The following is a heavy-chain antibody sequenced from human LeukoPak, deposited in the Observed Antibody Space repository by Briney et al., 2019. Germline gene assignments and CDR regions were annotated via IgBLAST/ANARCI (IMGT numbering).Heavy chain of an antibody. V-gene: IGHV1-3*01. CDR3: ARGYYDLLTGHVVTYYFDY. D-gene: IGHD3-9*01. J-gene: IGHJ4*02. CDR1: GYTFTNYA. Sequence: ASVKVSCKASGYTFTNYAVHWVRQAPGQRLEWMGWINAGDGKTNYSQKFQVRVTLTRDTSASTVYMELSSLRSEDTAVYYCARGYYDLLTGHVVTYYFDYWGQGTLVTVSS. CDR2: INAGDGKT.